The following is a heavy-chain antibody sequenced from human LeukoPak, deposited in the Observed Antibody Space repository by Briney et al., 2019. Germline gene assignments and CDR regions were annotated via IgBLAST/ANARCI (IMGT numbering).Heavy chain of an antibody. D-gene: IGHD3-10*01. J-gene: IGHJ5*02. CDR1: GGTFSSYA. Sequence: GSSVKVSCKASGGTFSSYAISWVRQAPGQGLEWMGGIIPIFGTANYAQKFQGRVTITADESTSTAYMELSSLRSEDTAVYYCAIHIYYGSGSYPLDGPWGQGTLVTVSS. CDR2: IIPIFGTA. CDR3: AIHIYYGSGSYPLDGP. V-gene: IGHV1-69*01.